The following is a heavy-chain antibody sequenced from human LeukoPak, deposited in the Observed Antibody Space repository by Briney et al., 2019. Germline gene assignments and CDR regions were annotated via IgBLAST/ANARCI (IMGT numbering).Heavy chain of an antibody. Sequence: ASVKVYCKASGYTFTSYGISWVRQASGQGLEWMGWISAYNGNTNYAQKLQGRVTMTTDTSTSTAYMELRSLRSDDTAVYYCARRGPYYYDSSRNYYGMDVWGRGTTVTVSS. V-gene: IGHV1-18*01. J-gene: IGHJ6*02. D-gene: IGHD3-22*01. CDR3: ARRGPYYYDSSRNYYGMDV. CDR2: ISAYNGNT. CDR1: GYTFTSYG.